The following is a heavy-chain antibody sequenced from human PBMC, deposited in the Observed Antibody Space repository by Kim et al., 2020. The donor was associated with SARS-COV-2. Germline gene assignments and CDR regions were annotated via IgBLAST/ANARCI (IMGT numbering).Heavy chain of an antibody. CDR2: ISGGGST. Sequence: GGSLRLSCAASGFTFRNSGMSWVRQAPGKGLEWVSGISGGGSTYYADSVKGRFIISRDNSKNTLYLQMDSLRAEDTAVYYCVKGQFEYWGQGTLVTVSS. CDR3: VKGQFEY. J-gene: IGHJ4*02. V-gene: IGHV3-23*01. CDR1: GFTFRNSG.